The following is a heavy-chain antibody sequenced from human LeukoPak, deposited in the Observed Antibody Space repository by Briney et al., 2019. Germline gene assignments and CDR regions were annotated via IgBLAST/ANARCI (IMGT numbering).Heavy chain of an antibody. J-gene: IGHJ5*01. CDR1: GFNFNDYY. Sequence: KSGGSLRLSCAASGFNFNDYYMTWIRQAPGKGLEWLPFITSGGITTSYADSVRGRFTISRDNANNFLFLQMNDLRADDTAVYFCATLRIGFDSWGQGTLVTVAS. CDR2: ITSGGITT. D-gene: IGHD2-21*01. CDR3: ATLRIGFDS. V-gene: IGHV3-11*04.